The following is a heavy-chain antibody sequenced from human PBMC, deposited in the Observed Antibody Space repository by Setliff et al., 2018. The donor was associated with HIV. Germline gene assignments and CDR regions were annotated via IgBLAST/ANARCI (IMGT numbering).Heavy chain of an antibody. CDR1: GYSFTSYW. Sequence: RESLKISCKGSGYSFTSYWIGWVRQRPGKGLEWMGIIFPGDSETRYSPSFQGQVTISADKSINTAYLQWSSLKASDTAIYYCATLQPDSVDVWGQGTTVTVSS. V-gene: IGHV5-51*01. CDR2: IFPGDSET. CDR3: ATLQPDSVDV. J-gene: IGHJ6*02.